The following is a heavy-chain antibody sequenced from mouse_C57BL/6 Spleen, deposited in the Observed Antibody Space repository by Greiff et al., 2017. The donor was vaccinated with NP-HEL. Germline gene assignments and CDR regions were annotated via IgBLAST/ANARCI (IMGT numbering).Heavy chain of an antibody. J-gene: IGHJ2*01. CDR3: ARAPITTVATKDYFDY. CDR2: IDPSDSYT. D-gene: IGHD1-1*01. V-gene: IGHV1-50*01. CDR1: GYTFTSYW. Sequence: QVQLQQPGAELVKPGASVKLSCKASGYTFTSYWMQWVKQRPGQGLEWIGEIDPSDSYTNYNQKFKGKATLTVDTSSSTAYIQLSSLTSEDSAVYYCARAPITTVATKDYFDYWGQGTTLTVSS.